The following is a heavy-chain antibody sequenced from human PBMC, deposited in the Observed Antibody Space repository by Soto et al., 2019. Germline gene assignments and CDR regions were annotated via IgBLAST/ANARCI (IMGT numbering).Heavy chain of an antibody. V-gene: IGHV2-5*01. CDR2: IYWKGDE. J-gene: IGHJ3*01. CDR3: AHREYIVAYDGFDV. Sequence: GLDLEWLALIYWKGDERYNPSLRDRLSITMDTSRDRVVLRLANMDPVDTATYYCAHREYIVAYDGFDVWGQGTKVTVSS. D-gene: IGHD2-15*01.